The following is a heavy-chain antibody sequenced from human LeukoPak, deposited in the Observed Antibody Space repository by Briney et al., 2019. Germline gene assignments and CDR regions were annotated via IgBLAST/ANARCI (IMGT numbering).Heavy chain of an antibody. J-gene: IGHJ4*02. V-gene: IGHV5-51*01. D-gene: IGHD6-19*01. Sequence: GESQKISCKGSGYRFTSNWIGWVRQMPGKGLEWMGIIYPGDSDSRYSPSFQGQVTFSADKSISTAYLQWSSLKASDTAMYYCARILGGYSSGWYAFDYWGQGTLVTVSS. CDR3: ARILGGYSSGWYAFDY. CDR2: IYPGDSDS. CDR1: GYRFTSNW.